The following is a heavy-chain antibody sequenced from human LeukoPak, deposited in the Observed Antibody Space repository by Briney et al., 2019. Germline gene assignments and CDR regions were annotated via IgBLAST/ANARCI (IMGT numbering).Heavy chain of an antibody. J-gene: IGHJ5*02. CDR3: ARSANYYDSSGYYYGWFDP. V-gene: IGHV4-34*01. D-gene: IGHD3-22*01. Sequence: SETLSLTCAVYGGSFSGYYWSWIRQPPGKGLEWIGEINHSGSTNYNPSLKSRVTMSVDTSKNQFSLKLSSVTAADTAVYYCARSANYYDSSGYYYGWFDPWGQGTLVTVSS. CDR1: GGSFSGYY. CDR2: INHSGST.